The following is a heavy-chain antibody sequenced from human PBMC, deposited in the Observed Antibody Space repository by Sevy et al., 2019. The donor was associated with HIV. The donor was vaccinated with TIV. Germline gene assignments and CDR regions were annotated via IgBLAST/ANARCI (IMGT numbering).Heavy chain of an antibody. CDR2: IIPMFGTA. CDR3: AKSISWYASFDS. D-gene: IGHD6-13*01. CDR1: GRTFSNYA. Sequence: ASVKVSCKASGRTFSNYAISWVRQAPGQGLEWMGGIIPMFGTANYVQKFRGRVTITADESPGTAYMELSSLRSEDTAVYYCAKSISWYASFDSWGQGTLVTVSS. J-gene: IGHJ4*02. V-gene: IGHV1-69*13.